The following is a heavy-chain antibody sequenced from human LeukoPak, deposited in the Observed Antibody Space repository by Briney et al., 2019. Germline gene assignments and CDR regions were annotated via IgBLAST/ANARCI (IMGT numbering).Heavy chain of an antibody. V-gene: IGHV3-23*01. Sequence: GGSLRLSCAASAFTFSNYTMSWVRQAPGKGLEWVSGISGSGGSTYYADSVKGRFTISRDNSKNTLYLQMNSLRAEDTAVYYCAKRWSRIVVVPAATGYWGQGTLVTVSS. D-gene: IGHD2-2*01. CDR2: ISGSGGST. J-gene: IGHJ4*02. CDR3: AKRWSRIVVVPAATGY. CDR1: AFTFSNYT.